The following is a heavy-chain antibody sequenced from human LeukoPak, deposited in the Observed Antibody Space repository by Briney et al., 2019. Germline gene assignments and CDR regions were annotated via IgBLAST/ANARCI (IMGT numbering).Heavy chain of an antibody. CDR1: GYSTRSGYY. Sequence: PSQTLSLTCTVSGYSTRSGYYWGWVRQPPGKGLEWIGSIYRSETTSWIGTVYHSGSTSYNPSLKSRVTISVDTSKNQFSLRLSSVTASDTAVYYCAIRYSSSWYSDAFDIWGQGTMVTVSS. CDR2: IYRSETTSWIGTVYHSGST. CDR3: AIRYSSSWYSDAFDI. D-gene: IGHD6-13*01. V-gene: IGHV4-38-2*02. J-gene: IGHJ3*02.